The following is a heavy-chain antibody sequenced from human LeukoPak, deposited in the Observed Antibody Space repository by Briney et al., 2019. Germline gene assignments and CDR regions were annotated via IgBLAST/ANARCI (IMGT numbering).Heavy chain of an antibody. D-gene: IGHD4-11*01. V-gene: IGHV4-34*01. CDR1: GGSFTGYY. CDR3: ARGTDRSKAGDH. Sequence: PSETLSLTCAVYGGSFTGYYYXXXRQPPGKGXEWVGEXHPSGNFNYNPXLXSRVTMSADTSKNQFSLRLTSVTAADTAFYYCARGTDRSKAGDHWGQGTLIIVSS. J-gene: IGHJ4*02. CDR2: XHPSGNF.